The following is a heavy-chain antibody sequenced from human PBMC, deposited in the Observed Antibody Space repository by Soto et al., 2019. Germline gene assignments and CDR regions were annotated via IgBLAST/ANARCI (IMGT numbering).Heavy chain of an antibody. CDR2: IYYSGST. CDR3: ARVTPYCSSTSCYGTWIDY. CDR1: GGSISSYY. V-gene: IGHV4-59*01. Sequence: SETLSLTCTVSGGSISSYYWSWIRQPPGKGLEWIGYIYYSGSTNYNPSLKSRVTISVDTSKNQFSLKLSSVTAADTAVYYCARVTPYCSSTSCYGTWIDYWGQGTLVTVSS. D-gene: IGHD2-2*01. J-gene: IGHJ4*02.